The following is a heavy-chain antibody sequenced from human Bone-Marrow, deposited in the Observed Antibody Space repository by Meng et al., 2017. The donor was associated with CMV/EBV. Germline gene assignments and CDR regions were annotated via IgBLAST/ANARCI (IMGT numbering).Heavy chain of an antibody. CDR1: GFTFINYT. CDR2: ISSGSTYI. V-gene: IGHV3-21*01. J-gene: IGHJ4*02. D-gene: IGHD6-13*01. CDR3: ARDRHSNNWYTIDY. Sequence: GESLKISCAASGFTFINYTMNWVRQAPGKGLEWVSSISSGSTYIYYADSVRGRFTISRDNAKNSLYLQMNSLRAEDTAVYYCARDRHSNNWYTIDYGGQGTLVTVS.